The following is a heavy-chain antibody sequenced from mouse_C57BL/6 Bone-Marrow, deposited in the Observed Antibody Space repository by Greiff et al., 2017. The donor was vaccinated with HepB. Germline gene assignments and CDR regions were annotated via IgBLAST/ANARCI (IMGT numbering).Heavy chain of an antibody. CDR3: ARWYLYYFDY. J-gene: IGHJ2*01. CDR2: IGSGGST. V-gene: IGHV2-2*01. Sequence: VQLQQSGPGLVQPSQSLSITCTVSGFSLTSYGVHWVRQSPGKGLEWLGVIGSGGSTDYNAAFISRLSISKDNSKSQVFFKMNSLQADDTAIYYCARWYLYYFDYWGQGTTLTVSS. D-gene: IGHD1-1*02. CDR1: GFSLTSYG.